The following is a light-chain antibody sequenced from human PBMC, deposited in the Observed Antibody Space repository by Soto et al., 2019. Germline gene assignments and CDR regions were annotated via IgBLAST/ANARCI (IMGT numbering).Light chain of an antibody. J-gene: IGKJ1*01. Sequence: EIVMTQSPATLSVSPGERATLSCRASQSVSSNLAWYQQKPGKAPRLLIYGASTRATGIPARFSGSGSGTAVTLTISSLQSEDFAVYYCQQYNNWLWTFGQGTKVEIK. CDR2: GAS. V-gene: IGKV3-15*01. CDR1: QSVSSN. CDR3: QQYNNWLWT.